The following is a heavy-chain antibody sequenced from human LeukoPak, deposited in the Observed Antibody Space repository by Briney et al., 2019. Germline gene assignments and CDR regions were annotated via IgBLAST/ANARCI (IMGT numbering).Heavy chain of an antibody. Sequence: SETLSLTCTVSGGSISSYYWSWIRQPPGKGLEWIGYIYYSGSTNYNPSLKSRVTISVDTSKNQFSLKLSSVTAADTAVYYCAMMIVATSLFDYWGQGTLVTVSS. D-gene: IGHD5-12*01. CDR1: GGSISSYY. CDR3: AMMIVATSLFDY. V-gene: IGHV4-59*08. CDR2: IYYSGST. J-gene: IGHJ4*02.